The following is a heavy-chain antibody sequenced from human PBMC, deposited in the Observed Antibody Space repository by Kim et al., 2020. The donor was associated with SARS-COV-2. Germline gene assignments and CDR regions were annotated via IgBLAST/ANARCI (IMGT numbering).Heavy chain of an antibody. V-gene: IGHV3-64*02. CDR2: VTSSGGTT. Sequence: GGSLRLSCAASGFTFNDYAIHWVRQTPGKRLEFVSAVTSSGGTTYYADSVKGRFTISRDNSKNTVYLQLGSLRSEDMAVYYCVRSTTVTGGDFWCQGTLVTVSS. CDR1: GFTFNDYA. J-gene: IGHJ4*02. CDR3: VRSTTVTGGDF. D-gene: IGHD4-17*01.